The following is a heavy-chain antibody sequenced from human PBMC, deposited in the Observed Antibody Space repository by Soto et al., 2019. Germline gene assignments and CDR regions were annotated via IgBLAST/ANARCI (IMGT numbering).Heavy chain of an antibody. J-gene: IGHJ4*02. D-gene: IGHD4-17*01. CDR2: IDTDGGGT. CDR3: ATVFDV. CDR1: GFTFRSHR. V-gene: IGHV3-74*01. Sequence: EVQLVESGGGLVQPGGSLRVSCAASGFTFRSHRIHWVRQAPGKGLEWVSRIDTDGGGTSYADSVKGRFTNSTDNAENTVYLKMNGLRVEDTAVYYCATVFDVWGQGTLVTVSS.